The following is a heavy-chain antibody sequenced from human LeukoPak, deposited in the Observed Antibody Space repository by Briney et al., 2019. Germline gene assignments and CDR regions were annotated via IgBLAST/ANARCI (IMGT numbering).Heavy chain of an antibody. CDR2: INHSGST. J-gene: IGHJ4*02. Sequence: SETLSLTCAVYGGSFSGYYWSWIRQPPGKGLEWIGEINHSGSTNYNPSLKSRATISVDTSKNQFSLKLSSVTAADTAVYYCARGTPSGYYFDYWGQGTLVTVSS. CDR3: ARGTPSGYYFDY. V-gene: IGHV4-34*01. D-gene: IGHD3-22*01. CDR1: GGSFSGYY.